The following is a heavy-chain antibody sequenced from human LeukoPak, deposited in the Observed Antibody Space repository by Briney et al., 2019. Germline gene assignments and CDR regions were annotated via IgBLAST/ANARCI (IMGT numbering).Heavy chain of an antibody. CDR1: GYTFTSYD. Sequence: ASVKVSCKASGYTFTSYDINWVRQATGQGLEWMGWMNPNSGNTGYAQKFQGRVTMTRNTSISTAYMELSSLRSEDTAVYYCARAGRDGYNWVAGYFDYWGQGTLVTVSS. CDR2: MNPNSGNT. D-gene: IGHD5-24*01. CDR3: ARAGRDGYNWVAGYFDY. J-gene: IGHJ4*02. V-gene: IGHV1-8*01.